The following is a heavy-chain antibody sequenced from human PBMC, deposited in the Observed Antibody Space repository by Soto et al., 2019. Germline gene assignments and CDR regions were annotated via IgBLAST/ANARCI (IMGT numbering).Heavy chain of an antibody. CDR2: ISNTGIYK. CDR3: AKVIRADSTSSNFYYYSGLDV. J-gene: IGHJ6*02. V-gene: IGHV3-30*18. CDR1: GFTFRTYG. Sequence: QVQLVESGGGVVQPGRSLRLSCAASGFTFRTYGMHWVRQAPGKGLEWLAVISNTGIYKYYADSVKGRFTISRDNSRDTLFLQMNSLRGEDTAIYYCAKVIRADSTSSNFYYYSGLDVWGQGTTVTVSS. D-gene: IGHD6-6*01.